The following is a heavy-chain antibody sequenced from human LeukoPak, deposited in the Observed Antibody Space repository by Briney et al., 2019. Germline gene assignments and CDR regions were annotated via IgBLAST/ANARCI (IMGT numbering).Heavy chain of an antibody. CDR3: ATQQWPPRSGRDAFDI. J-gene: IGHJ3*02. V-gene: IGHV1-24*01. D-gene: IGHD6-19*01. Sequence: ASVKVSCKVSGYTLTVLSMHWVRQAPGKGLEWMGGFDPEDGETIYAQKFQGRVTMTEDTSTDTAYMELSSLRSEDTAVYYCATQQWPPRSGRDAFDIWGQGTMVTVSS. CDR2: FDPEDGET. CDR1: GYTLTVLS.